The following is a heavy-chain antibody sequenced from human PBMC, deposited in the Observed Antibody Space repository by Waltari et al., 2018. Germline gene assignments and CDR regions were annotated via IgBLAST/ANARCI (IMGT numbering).Heavy chain of an antibody. Sequence: QVQLQESGPGLVKPSETLSLTCTVSGGSISSYYWSWIRQPAGKGLEWIGRFYTSGSTNYNPPFKSRVTMSVDTPKNQFSLKLSSVTAADTAVYYCARDFYRIAPRGLDPWGQGTLVTVSS. CDR2: FYTSGST. CDR1: GGSISSYY. D-gene: IGHD6-6*01. CDR3: ARDFYRIAPRGLDP. V-gene: IGHV4-4*07. J-gene: IGHJ5*02.